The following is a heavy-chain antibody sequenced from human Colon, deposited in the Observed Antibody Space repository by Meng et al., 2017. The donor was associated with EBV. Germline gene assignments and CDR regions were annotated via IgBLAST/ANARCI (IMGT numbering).Heavy chain of an antibody. D-gene: IGHD1-26*01. CDR1: GVSISSNIR. J-gene: IGHJ4*02. V-gene: IGHV4-4*02. CDR3: ARGKQDAWELLAY. CDR2: IDDSGST. Sequence: RRWQGPGLVMPSGTLPLSFGVSGVSISSNIRWTWVRQPPGKGLEWIGDIDDSGSTNYNPSLNCRISISLDKSKNHFSLKVNSVTAADTAVYYCARGKQDAWELLAYWGQGALVTVSS.